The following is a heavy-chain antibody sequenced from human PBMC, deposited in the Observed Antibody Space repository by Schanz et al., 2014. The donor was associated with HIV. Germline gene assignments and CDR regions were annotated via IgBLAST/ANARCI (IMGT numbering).Heavy chain of an antibody. D-gene: IGHD3-22*01. CDR1: SGGSFSAFH. V-gene: IGHV4-61*08. J-gene: IGHJ4*02. CDR3: ARRDSSGYYSFDY. CDR2: FAYSGSS. Sequence: QEQLHQWGAGVLKPSETLSLTCAVQDGSFSAVSGGSFSAFHWTWIRQPPGMGLEWIGCFAYSGSSNYNPSLKSRITISVDTSKNQFSLRLSSVTAADTAVYYCARRDSSGYYSFDYWGQGTLVTVSS.